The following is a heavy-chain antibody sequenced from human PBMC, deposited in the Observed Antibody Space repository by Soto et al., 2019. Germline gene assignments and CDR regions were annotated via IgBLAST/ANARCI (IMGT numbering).Heavy chain of an antibody. V-gene: IGHV3-23*01. CDR3: AKVAPHGASWYRGSFDY. CDR1: GFAFSSYA. D-gene: IGHD6-13*01. CDR2: ISGGGANT. J-gene: IGHJ4*02. Sequence: EVQLLESGGHLVQPGGSLRLSCEASGFAFSSYAMSWVRQAPGKGLEWVSIISGGGANTYYAYSVKGRFTISRDNSKNTLFLQLNSVRADDSAIYYCAKVAPHGASWYRGSFDYWGQGTLVTVSS.